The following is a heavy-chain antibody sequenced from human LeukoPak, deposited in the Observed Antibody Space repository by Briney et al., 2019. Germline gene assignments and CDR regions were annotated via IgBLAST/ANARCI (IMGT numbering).Heavy chain of an antibody. J-gene: IGHJ6*03. V-gene: IGHV3-48*04. CDR1: GFTFSGYS. Sequence: GGSLRLSCAASGFTFSGYSMLWVRQAPGKGLEWISYISGSSGTMYNADSVTGRFTISRDNAKNSLYLQMNSLRAEDMGLYYCARGQGDFWSGSYYYYYMDVWGKGTTVTVSS. CDR2: ISGSSGTM. CDR3: ARGQGDFWSGSYYYYYMDV. D-gene: IGHD3-3*01.